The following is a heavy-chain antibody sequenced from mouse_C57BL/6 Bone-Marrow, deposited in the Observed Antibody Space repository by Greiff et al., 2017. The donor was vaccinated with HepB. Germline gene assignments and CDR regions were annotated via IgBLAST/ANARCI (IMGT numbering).Heavy chain of an antibody. Sequence: VKVVESGPGLVQPSQSLSITCTVSGFSLTSYVVHWVRQSPGKGLEWLGVIWSGGSTDYNAAFISRLSISKDNSKSQVFFKMNSLQADDTAIYYCASPYYYGRGDYAMDYWGQGTSVTVSS. J-gene: IGHJ4*01. V-gene: IGHV2-2*01. CDR1: GFSLTSYV. CDR3: ASPYYYGRGDYAMDY. D-gene: IGHD1-1*01. CDR2: IWSGGST.